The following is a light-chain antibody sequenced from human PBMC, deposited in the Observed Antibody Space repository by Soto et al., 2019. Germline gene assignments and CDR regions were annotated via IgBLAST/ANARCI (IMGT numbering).Light chain of an antibody. Sequence: DIQMTQSPSTLSASVGDRVTITCRASQSIGRYLAWYQQKPGKAPRLLIYQASSLENGVPSRFSGSGSGTDFTLTISSLQTDDFATYYCQQFGRFSTFGQGTKVEIK. J-gene: IGKJ1*01. CDR2: QAS. CDR1: QSIGRY. CDR3: QQFGRFST. V-gene: IGKV1-5*03.